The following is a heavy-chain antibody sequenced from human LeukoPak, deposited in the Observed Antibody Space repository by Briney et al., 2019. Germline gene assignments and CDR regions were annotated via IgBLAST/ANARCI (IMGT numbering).Heavy chain of an antibody. CDR3: ARGKRWLQLPYY. Sequence: ASVKVSCKASGYTFTNYDINWVRQATGQGLEWMGWMNPNSGNTGYAQKFQGRVTMTRNTSISTAYMELSSLRSEDTAVYYCARGKRWLQLPYYWGQGTLVTVSS. D-gene: IGHD5-24*01. J-gene: IGHJ4*02. V-gene: IGHV1-8*01. CDR2: MNPNSGNT. CDR1: GYTFTNYD.